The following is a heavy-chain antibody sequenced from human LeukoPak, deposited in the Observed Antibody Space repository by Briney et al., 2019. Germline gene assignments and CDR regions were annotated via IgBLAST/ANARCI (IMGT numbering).Heavy chain of an antibody. V-gene: IGHV4-34*01. Sequence: SETLSLTCAIYGGSFSGYYWSWIRQPPGKGLEWIGEINHSGSTNYNPSLKSRVTISVDRSKNQFSLKLSSVTAADTAVYYCARGATYYYDSSGYPPEYYFDYWGQGTLVTVSS. CDR3: ARGATYYYDSSGYPPEYYFDY. CDR2: INHSGST. J-gene: IGHJ4*02. CDR1: GGSFSGYY. D-gene: IGHD3-22*01.